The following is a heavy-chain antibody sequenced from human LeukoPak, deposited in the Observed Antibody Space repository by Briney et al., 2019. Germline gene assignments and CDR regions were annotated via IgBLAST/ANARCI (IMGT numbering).Heavy chain of an antibody. J-gene: IGHJ4*02. CDR1: GYTFTGYG. CDR3: ARVDRHTLLPSD. D-gene: IGHD5-12*01. V-gene: IGHV1-18*01. CDR2: ISAYNGNT. Sequence: ASVKVSCKASGYTFTGYGISWVRQAPGQGLEWMGCISAYNGNTNHAQKHQGRVTMTTDTSTSTAYMELRSLRSDDPAVYYCARVDRHTLLPSDWGQGTLVTVSS.